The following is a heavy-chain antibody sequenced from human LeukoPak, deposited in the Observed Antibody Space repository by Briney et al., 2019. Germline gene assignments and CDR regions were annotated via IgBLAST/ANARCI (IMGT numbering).Heavy chain of an antibody. J-gene: IGHJ6*03. CDR1: GFTFSSYS. CDR2: ISSSSSYI. Sequence: GGSLRLSCAASGFTFSSYSMNWVRQAPGKGLEWVSSISSSSSYIYYADSVKGRFTISRDNAKDSLHLQMNSLRAEDTAVYYCARVLISESAAGSYYYYMDVWGKGTAVTVSS. CDR3: ARVLISESAAGSYYYYMDV. D-gene: IGHD6-13*01. V-gene: IGHV3-21*01.